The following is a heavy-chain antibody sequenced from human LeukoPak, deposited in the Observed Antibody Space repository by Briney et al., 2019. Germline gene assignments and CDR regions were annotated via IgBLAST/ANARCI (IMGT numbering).Heavy chain of an antibody. Sequence: GGSLRLSCVASGFSFSDYGMHWVRQTPGKGLECVAFIHYGGSSTYYADSVKGRITISRDDSKNTLYLEMNSLRPEDTAVYYCAKDFVVVPGNVNYFDYWGQGTLVTVSS. CDR3: AKDFVVVPGNVNYFDY. CDR1: GFSFSDYG. D-gene: IGHD2-21*02. V-gene: IGHV3-30*02. CDR2: IHYGGSST. J-gene: IGHJ4*02.